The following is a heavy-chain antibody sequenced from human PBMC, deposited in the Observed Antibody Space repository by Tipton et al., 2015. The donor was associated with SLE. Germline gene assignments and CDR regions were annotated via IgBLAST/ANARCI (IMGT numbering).Heavy chain of an antibody. V-gene: IGHV4-34*01. CDR1: GGSFSGYY. Sequence: TLSLTYAVYGGSFSGYYWSWIRQPPGKGLEWIGEINHSGSTNYNPSLKSRVTISVDTSRNQFSLKLSSVTAADTAVYFCARGTGIERNYLYQYYMDVWGKGTTVTVSS. CDR3: ARGTGIERNYLYQYYMDV. J-gene: IGHJ6*03. D-gene: IGHD1-7*01. CDR2: INHSGST.